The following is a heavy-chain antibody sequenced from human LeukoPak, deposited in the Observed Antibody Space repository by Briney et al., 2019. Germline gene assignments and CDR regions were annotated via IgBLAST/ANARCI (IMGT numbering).Heavy chain of an antibody. V-gene: IGHV3-7*01. J-gene: IGHJ6*03. D-gene: IGHD5-18*01. Sequence: PGRSLRLSCAASGFTFSSYAMHWVRQAPGKGLEWVANIKQDGSEKYYVDSVKGRFTISRDNAKNSLYLQMNSLRAEDTAVYYCAKDHDGAAMVPYYMDVWGKGTTVTVSS. CDR3: AKDHDGAAMVPYYMDV. CDR1: GFTFSSYA. CDR2: IKQDGSEK.